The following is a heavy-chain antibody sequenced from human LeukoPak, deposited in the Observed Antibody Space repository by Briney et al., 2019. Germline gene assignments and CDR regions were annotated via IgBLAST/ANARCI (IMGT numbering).Heavy chain of an antibody. Sequence: SETLPLTCTVSGGSISSGGYYWSWIRQPPGKGLEWIGYIYHSGSTYYSPSLKSRVTISVDRSKNQFSLKLSSVTAADTAVYYCARTKGSGSYLKPLHFDYWGQGTLVTVSS. CDR1: GGSISSGGYY. CDR2: IYHSGST. CDR3: ARTKGSGSYLKPLHFDY. V-gene: IGHV4-30-2*01. D-gene: IGHD3-10*01. J-gene: IGHJ4*02.